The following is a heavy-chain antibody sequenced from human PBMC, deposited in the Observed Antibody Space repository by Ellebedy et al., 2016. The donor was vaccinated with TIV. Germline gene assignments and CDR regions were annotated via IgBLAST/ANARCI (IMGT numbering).Heavy chain of an antibody. CDR1: GGSFSGYY. V-gene: IGHV4-34*01. CDR2: INHSGST. CDR3: ARPGFGGMDV. J-gene: IGHJ6*02. D-gene: IGHD3-16*01. Sequence: SETLSLXXAVYGGSFSGYYWSWIRQPPGKGLEWIGEINHSGSTNDNPSLKSRVTISVDTSKNQFSLKLSSVTAADTAVYYCARPGFGGMDVWGQGTTVTVSS.